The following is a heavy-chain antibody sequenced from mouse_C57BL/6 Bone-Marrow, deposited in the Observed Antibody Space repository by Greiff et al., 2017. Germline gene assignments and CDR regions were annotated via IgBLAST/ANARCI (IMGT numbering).Heavy chain of an antibody. D-gene: IGHD1-1*01. J-gene: IGHJ1*03. V-gene: IGHV1-81*01. CDR1: GYTFTSYG. CDR2: IYPRSGNT. Sequence: VQLQQSGAELARPGASVKLSCKASGYTFTSYGISWVKQRTGQGLEWIGEIYPRSGNTYYNEKFKGKATLPADKSSSTAYMELRSLTSEDSAVYFCARRVLIYYYGSSYVNWYFDVWGTGTTVTVSS. CDR3: ARRVLIYYYGSSYVNWYFDV.